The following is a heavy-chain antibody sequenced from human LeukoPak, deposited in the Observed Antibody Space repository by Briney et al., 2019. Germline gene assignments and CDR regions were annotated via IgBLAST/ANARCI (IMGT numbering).Heavy chain of an antibody. D-gene: IGHD3-22*01. V-gene: IGHV3-21*01. J-gene: IGHJ6*03. CDR1: GFTFSRHS. Sequence: GGSLRLSCAASGFTFSRHSMNWVRQAPGKGLEWVASISSTSTFIYSADSVKGRFTISRDTAKNSLFLQMNSLRAEDTAIYYCARDYFDSSDYPQTYYYYYMDVWGKGTTVTVSS. CDR2: ISSTSTFI. CDR3: ARDYFDSSDYPQTYYYYYMDV.